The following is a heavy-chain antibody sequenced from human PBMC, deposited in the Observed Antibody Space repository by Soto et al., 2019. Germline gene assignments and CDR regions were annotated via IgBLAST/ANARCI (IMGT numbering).Heavy chain of an antibody. CDR2: MNPNSGNT. CDR1: GYTFTSYD. J-gene: IGHJ6*02. Sequence: ASVKVSCKASGYTFTSYDINWVRQATGQGLEWMGWMNPNSGNTGYAQKFQGRVTMTRNTSISTAYMELSSLRSEDTAVYYCARWLALQYSGYGDYYYGMDVWGQGTTVTVSS. V-gene: IGHV1-8*01. CDR3: ARWLALQYSGYGDYYYGMDV. D-gene: IGHD5-12*01.